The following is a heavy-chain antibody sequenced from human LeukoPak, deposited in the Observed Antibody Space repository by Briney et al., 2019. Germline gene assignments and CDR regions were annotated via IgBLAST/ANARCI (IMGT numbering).Heavy chain of an antibody. CDR2: ISYDGSNK. CDR3: AGGSGYLETFDY. Sequence: PGGSLRLSCAASGFIFSSYAMHWVRQAPGKGLERVAVISYDGSNKYYADSVKGRFTISRANSKNTLYLQMNSLTTEDTAVYYCAGGSGYLETFDYWGQGTLVTVSS. CDR1: GFIFSSYA. V-gene: IGHV3-30*04. D-gene: IGHD3-22*01. J-gene: IGHJ4*02.